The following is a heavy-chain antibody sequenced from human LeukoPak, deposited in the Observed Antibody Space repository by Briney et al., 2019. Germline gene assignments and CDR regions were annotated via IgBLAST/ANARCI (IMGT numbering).Heavy chain of an antibody. Sequence: GGSLRLSCAASGFTFSSYGMHWVRQAPGKGLEWVAVISYDGSNKYYADSVKGRFTISRDNSKNTLYLQMNSLRAEDTAVYYCAKDHGDYWGQGTLVTVSS. CDR3: AKDHGDY. CDR1: GFTFSSYG. V-gene: IGHV3-30*18. J-gene: IGHJ4*02. CDR2: ISYDGSNK.